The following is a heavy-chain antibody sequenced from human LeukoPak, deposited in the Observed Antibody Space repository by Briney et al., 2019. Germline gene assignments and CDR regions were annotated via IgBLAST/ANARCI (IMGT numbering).Heavy chain of an antibody. J-gene: IGHJ4*02. V-gene: IGHV4-34*01. CDR2: INHSGST. CDR1: GGSFSGYY. D-gene: IGHD3-22*01. Sequence: SETLSLTCAVYGGSFSGYYWSWIRQPPGKGLEWIGEINHSGSTNYNPSLKSRVTISVDTSKNQFSLKLSSVTAADTAVYYCARRSITMIVVDPCYFDYWGQGTLVTVSS. CDR3: ARRSITMIVVDPCYFDY.